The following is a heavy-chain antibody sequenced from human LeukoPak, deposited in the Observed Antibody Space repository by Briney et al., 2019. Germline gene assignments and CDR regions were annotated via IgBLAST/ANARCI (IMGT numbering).Heavy chain of an antibody. CDR1: VYSLSSGYY. CDR2: IYHSGIT. V-gene: IGHV4-38-2*01. Sequence: SETLSLTCAVSVYSLSSGYYWGWIRQPPGKGLEWIGSIYHSGITYYNSSLKSLVTISVDTSKNQFSLKVSSVTAADTAVYYCARQAIAATGNWFYPWGQGTLVTVSS. J-gene: IGHJ5*02. CDR3: ARQAIAATGNWFYP. D-gene: IGHD2-15*01.